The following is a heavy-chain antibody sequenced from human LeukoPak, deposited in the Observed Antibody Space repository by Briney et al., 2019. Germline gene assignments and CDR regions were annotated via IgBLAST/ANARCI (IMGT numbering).Heavy chain of an antibody. D-gene: IGHD5-12*01. CDR3: AREGRQASGYDWMGGEFDY. Sequence: GASVKVSCKASGYTFTTYGITWVRQAPGQGLEWMGWIIAYNGNTKYAPKFQGRVSMTADTSTSTAYMELRSLRSDDTAVYYCAREGRQASGYDWMGGEFDYWGQGTLVTVSS. V-gene: IGHV1-18*01. J-gene: IGHJ4*02. CDR2: IIAYNGNT. CDR1: GYTFTTYG.